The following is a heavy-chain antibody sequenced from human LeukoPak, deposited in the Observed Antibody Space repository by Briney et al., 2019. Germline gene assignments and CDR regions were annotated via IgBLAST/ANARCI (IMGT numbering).Heavy chain of an antibody. CDR3: ASWAGGNEPIASFDY. CDR1: GYTFTGYY. V-gene: IGHV1-2*02. D-gene: IGHD1-14*01. CDR2: INLNSGGT. J-gene: IGHJ4*02. Sequence: GASVKASCKTSGYTFTGYYMHWMRQAPGQGLEWMGWINLNSGGTNYAQKFQGRVIMTRDTSTSTAYMELNRLRFDDTAVYYCASWAGGNEPIASFDYWGQGTLVTVSS.